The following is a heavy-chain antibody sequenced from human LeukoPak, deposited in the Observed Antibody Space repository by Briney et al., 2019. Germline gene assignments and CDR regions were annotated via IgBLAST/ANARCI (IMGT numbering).Heavy chain of an antibody. D-gene: IGHD3-10*01. CDR3: ARATNYGSGLTRNFDY. Sequence: PGGSLRLSCAASGFTFSSYSMNWVRQAPGKGLEWVSYIKGGGGSIYYADSVKVRFTISRDNAKNSLYLQMNSLRDEDTAVYYCARATNYGSGLTRNFDYWGQGTLVTVSS. CDR1: GFTFSSYS. V-gene: IGHV3-48*02. J-gene: IGHJ4*02. CDR2: IKGGGGSI.